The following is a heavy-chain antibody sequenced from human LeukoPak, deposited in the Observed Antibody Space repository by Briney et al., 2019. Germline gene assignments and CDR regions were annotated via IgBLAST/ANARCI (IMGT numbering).Heavy chain of an antibody. CDR2: INPNYGGT. D-gene: IGHD2-15*01. V-gene: IGHV1-2*02. Sequence: ASVKVSCKASGYIFTAYYLHWVRQAPGLGLEWMGWINPNYGGTIYAQKFQGRLTMTLDTSISTLYMELSSLTSDDTAVYYCARDDRATPDSWGQGTLVTVSS. J-gene: IGHJ5*01. CDR1: GYIFTAYY. CDR3: ARDDRATPDS.